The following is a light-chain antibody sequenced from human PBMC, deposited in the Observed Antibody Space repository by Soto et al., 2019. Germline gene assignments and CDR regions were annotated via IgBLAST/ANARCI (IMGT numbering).Light chain of an antibody. CDR2: DVS. CDR3: SSYTSSSTNWV. CDR1: GSDVGGYNY. Sequence: QSALTQPASVSGSPGQSITISCTGTGSDVGGYNYVSWYQQHPGKAPKLMIYDVSNRPSGVSNRFSGSKSGNTASLTISGLQAEDEADYYCSSYTSSSTNWVFGGGTKVTVL. V-gene: IGLV2-14*01. J-gene: IGLJ3*02.